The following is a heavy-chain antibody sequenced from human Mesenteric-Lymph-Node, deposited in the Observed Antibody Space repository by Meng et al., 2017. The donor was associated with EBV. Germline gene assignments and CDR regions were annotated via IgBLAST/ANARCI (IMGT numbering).Heavy chain of an antibody. V-gene: IGHV1-69*01. Sequence: QGQLVQSGAEVKKPGSSVKVSCKTSGDTFSTYAITWVRQASGQGPEWMGGIIPLFGPPNYAQKFQGRVTIIADESTNTAYMELSSLRSEDTAVYYCARDRDAYNYYFDYWGQGTLVTVSS. CDR3: ARDRDAYNYYFDY. D-gene: IGHD5-24*01. CDR2: IIPLFGPP. CDR1: GDTFSTYA. J-gene: IGHJ4*02.